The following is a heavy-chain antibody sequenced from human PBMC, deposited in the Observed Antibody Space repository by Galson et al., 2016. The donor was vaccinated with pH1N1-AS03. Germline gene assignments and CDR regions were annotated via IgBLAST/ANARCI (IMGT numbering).Heavy chain of an antibody. CDR2: IYYNGDT. D-gene: IGHD2-15*01. CDR1: GGSITSGHHY. J-gene: IGHJ6*02. CDR3: GRHLRSSYSMDV. Sequence: SETLSLTCTVSGGSITSGHHYWSWFRQPPGKGLEWIGQIYYNGDTLYNPSLRGRVTISLDTSMTQFSLRLSSVTAADTAVYYCGRHLRSSYSMDVWGQGTTVTVSS. V-gene: IGHV4-61*01.